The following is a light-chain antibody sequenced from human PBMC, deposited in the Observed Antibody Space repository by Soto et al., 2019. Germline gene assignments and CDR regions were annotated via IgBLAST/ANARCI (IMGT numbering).Light chain of an antibody. V-gene: IGKV1-33*01. J-gene: IGKJ5*01. CDR2: DVS. CDR1: QDIRNC. CDR3: QQYDKLPIT. Sequence: DLPMTQSPSSLSASVGDRVTITCQASQDIRNCLNWYQQRPGKAPELLIFDVSNLETGVPSRFSGSGSGTDFTVTISSLQPEDIATYYCQQYDKLPITFGQGTRLEIK.